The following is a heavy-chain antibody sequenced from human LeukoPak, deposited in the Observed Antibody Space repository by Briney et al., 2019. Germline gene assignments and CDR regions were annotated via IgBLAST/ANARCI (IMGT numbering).Heavy chain of an antibody. CDR1: GYTFTSYD. V-gene: IGHV1-2*02. D-gene: IGHD6-13*01. CDR2: MNPNSGGT. Sequence: ASVKVSCKASGYTFTSYDINWVRQATGQGLEWMGWMNPNSGGTNYAQKFQGRVTMTRDTSISTAYMELSRLRSDDTAVYYCARDLGYSSRAGYFDYWGQGTLVTVSS. CDR3: ARDLGYSSRAGYFDY. J-gene: IGHJ4*02.